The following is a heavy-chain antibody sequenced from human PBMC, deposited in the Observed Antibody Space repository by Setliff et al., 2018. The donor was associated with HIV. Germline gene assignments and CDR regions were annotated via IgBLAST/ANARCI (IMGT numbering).Heavy chain of an antibody. J-gene: IGHJ5*02. CDR3: ARVPVAGANWFDP. CDR2: IYTTGGT. Sequence: SETLSLTCNISGVSIPTNYWNWIRQPAGKGLEWIGRIYTTGGTNYNPALKSRVTISVDRSKNLFSLKLISVTAADQGVYYCARVPVAGANWFDPWGLGTLVTVSS. D-gene: IGHD2-21*01. V-gene: IGHV4-4*07. CDR1: GVSIPTNY.